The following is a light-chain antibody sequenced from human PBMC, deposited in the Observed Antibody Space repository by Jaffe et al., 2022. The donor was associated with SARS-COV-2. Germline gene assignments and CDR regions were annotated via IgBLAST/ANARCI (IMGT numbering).Light chain of an antibody. J-gene: IGKJ4*01. CDR2: GAS. Sequence: ESVLTQSPGTLSLSPGERAILSCRASQSVSNNYLAWYQQKPGQAPRLLIHGASSRATGIPDRFSGSGSETDFTLTISRLEPEDFAVYYCQQYGSSPGLTFGGGTKVEIK. CDR1: QSVSNNY. CDR3: QQYGSSPGLT. V-gene: IGKV3-20*01.